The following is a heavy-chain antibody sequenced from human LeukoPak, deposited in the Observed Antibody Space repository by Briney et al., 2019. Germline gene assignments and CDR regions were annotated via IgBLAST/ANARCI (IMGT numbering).Heavy chain of an antibody. V-gene: IGHV3-21*01. D-gene: IGHD3-10*02. Sequence: GGSLRLSCAASGFTFSSYSMIWVRQAPGKGLEWVSSISTSSSYIYYADSVKGRFTISRDNAKNSLYLQMNSLRAEDTAVYYCAELGITMIGGVWGKGTTVTISS. CDR1: GFTFSSYS. CDR3: AELGITMIGGV. J-gene: IGHJ6*04. CDR2: ISTSSSYI.